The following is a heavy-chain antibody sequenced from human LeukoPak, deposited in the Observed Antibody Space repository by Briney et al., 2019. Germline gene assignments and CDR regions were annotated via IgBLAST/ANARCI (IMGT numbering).Heavy chain of an antibody. Sequence: GGSLRLSCAASGFTFSSYAMSWVRQAPGKGLEWVSAISGSGGSTYYADSVKGRFTISRDNSKNTLYLQMNSLRAEDTAVYYCAKVDRRSDLPYYFDYWGQGTLVTVSS. J-gene: IGHJ4*02. CDR3: AKVDRRSDLPYYFDY. CDR1: GFTFSSYA. CDR2: ISGSGGST. V-gene: IGHV3-23*01.